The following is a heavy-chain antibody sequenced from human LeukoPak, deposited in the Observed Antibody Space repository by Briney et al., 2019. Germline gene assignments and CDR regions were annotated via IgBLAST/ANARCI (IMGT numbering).Heavy chain of an antibody. J-gene: IGHJ4*02. Sequence: GGSLRLSCAASGFTFRNSAMSWVRQAPGTGLEWVSSIGGHVHSTYYADSVIGRFTISRDDSKNTLYLQMNSLRGEDTAVYYCAKAQLLRHELGNFYFDHWGQGTLVTVSS. CDR2: IGGHVHST. V-gene: IGHV3-23*01. CDR3: AKAQLLRHELGNFYFDH. CDR1: GFTFRNSA. D-gene: IGHD7-27*01.